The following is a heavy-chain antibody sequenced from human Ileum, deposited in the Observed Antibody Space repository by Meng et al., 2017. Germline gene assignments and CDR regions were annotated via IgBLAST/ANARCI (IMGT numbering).Heavy chain of an antibody. V-gene: IGHV1-3*01. J-gene: IGHJ4*02. D-gene: IGHD1-1*01. CDR1: GYTFRNYP. CDR2: INAGNGNI. CDR3: ARENDNWNYFDY. Sequence: QVQLVQSGTEVKKVGASVKVSCTASGYTFRNYPLHWVRQAPGQSPECMGWINAGNGNIKISQKFQGRITITSDTSATAYMELSSLRSEDTAVYFCARENDNWNYFDYWGQGSLVTVSS.